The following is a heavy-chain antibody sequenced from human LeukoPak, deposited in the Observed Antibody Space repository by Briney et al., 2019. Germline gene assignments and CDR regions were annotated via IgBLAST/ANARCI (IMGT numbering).Heavy chain of an antibody. CDR3: ARDHPHCSSTSCYAPYYYGMDV. D-gene: IGHD2-2*01. J-gene: IGHJ6*02. CDR1: GYTFTGYY. CDR2: ISAYNGNT. Sequence: GASVNVSCKASGYTFTGYYMHWVRQAPGQGLEWMGWISAYNGNTNYAQKLQGRVTMTTDTSTSTAYMELRSLRSDDTAVYYCARDHPHCSSTSCYAPYYYGMDVWGQGTTVTVSS. V-gene: IGHV1-18*04.